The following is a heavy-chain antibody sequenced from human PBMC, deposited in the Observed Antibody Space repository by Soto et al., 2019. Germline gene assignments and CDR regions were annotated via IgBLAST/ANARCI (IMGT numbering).Heavy chain of an antibody. Sequence: LSLTCAVSGYSISSGYYWGWIRQPPGKGLEWIGSMYHSGNTYYNPSLKSRVTISVDTSKNQFSLKLSSVTAADTAVYYCARDLSSSSENWFDPWGQGILVTVSS. CDR1: GYSISSGYY. V-gene: IGHV4-38-2*02. CDR2: MYHSGNT. CDR3: ARDLSSSSENWFDP. J-gene: IGHJ5*02. D-gene: IGHD6-6*01.